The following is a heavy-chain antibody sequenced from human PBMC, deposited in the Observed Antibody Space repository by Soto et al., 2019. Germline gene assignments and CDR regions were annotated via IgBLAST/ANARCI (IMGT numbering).Heavy chain of an antibody. V-gene: IGHV4-34*01. J-gene: IGHJ6*02. CDR2: INHSGTT. D-gene: IGHD2-21*02. Sequence: SETRSLTWAVSGGSFSCFYWTWIRQPPGEGLEWIGEINHSGTTNFNPSLRSRLTISLDSSKKHFSLNLTSMTAADAAVYYCARADRTLVTSYGLDVWGQGTTVTVSS. CDR3: ARADRTLVTSYGLDV. CDR1: GGSFSCFY.